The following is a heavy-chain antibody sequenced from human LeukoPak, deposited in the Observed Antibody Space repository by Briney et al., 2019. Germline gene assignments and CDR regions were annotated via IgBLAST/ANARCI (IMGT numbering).Heavy chain of an antibody. Sequence: GGSLRLSCAASGFTVTRNFMSWVRQAPGKGLEWVSVIYSDGNTYYADSVKGRFTVSRDTSKNTMSLQMNSLRGEDTAVYYCARGGSDDWKRLDSWGQGTLVTVSP. CDR1: GFTVTRNF. J-gene: IGHJ5*01. CDR2: IYSDGNT. D-gene: IGHD1-1*01. CDR3: ARGGSDDWKRLDS. V-gene: IGHV3-53*01.